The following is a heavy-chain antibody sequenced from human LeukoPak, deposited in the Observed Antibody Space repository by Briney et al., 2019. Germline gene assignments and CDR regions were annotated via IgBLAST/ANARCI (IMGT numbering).Heavy chain of an antibody. Sequence: GGSLRLSCAASGFTVSSNYMSCVRQAPGKGLEWVSVIYRGGRTYYADSGEGRFTISRDISKNTFYRQINSLRAEDTAVYYCARDLIVVVPDAISYHGMDVWGQGTPVTVSS. V-gene: IGHV3-53*01. CDR3: ARDLIVVVPDAISYHGMDV. CDR2: IYRGGRT. D-gene: IGHD2-2*01. J-gene: IGHJ6*02. CDR1: GFTVSSNY.